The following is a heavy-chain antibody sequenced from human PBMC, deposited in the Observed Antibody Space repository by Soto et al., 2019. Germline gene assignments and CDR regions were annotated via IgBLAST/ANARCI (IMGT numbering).Heavy chain of an antibody. Sequence: QVQLVESGGGVVQPGRSLRLSCAASGFTFSSYGMHWVRQAPGKGLEWVAVISYDGSNKYYADSVKGRFTISRDNSKNTLYLQMNSLRAEDTAVYYCAKEVAARPYYYYGMDVW. CDR3: AKEVAARPYYYYGMDV. D-gene: IGHD6-6*01. CDR1: GFTFSSYG. V-gene: IGHV3-30*18. J-gene: IGHJ6*01. CDR2: ISYDGSNK.